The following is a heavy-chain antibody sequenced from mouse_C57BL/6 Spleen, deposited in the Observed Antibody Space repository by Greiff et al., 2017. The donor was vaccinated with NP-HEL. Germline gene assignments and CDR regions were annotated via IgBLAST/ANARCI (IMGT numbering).Heavy chain of an antibody. V-gene: IGHV7-1*01. CDR1: GFTFSDFY. CDR2: SRNKANDYTT. Sequence: EVMLVESGGGLVQSGRSLRLSCATSGFTFSDFYMEWVRQAPGKGLEWIAASRNKANDYTTEYSASVKGRFIVSRDTSQSILYLQMNALRAEDTAIYYCARDYYDYDERPMDYWGQGTSVTVSS. D-gene: IGHD2-4*01. CDR3: ARDYYDYDERPMDY. J-gene: IGHJ4*01.